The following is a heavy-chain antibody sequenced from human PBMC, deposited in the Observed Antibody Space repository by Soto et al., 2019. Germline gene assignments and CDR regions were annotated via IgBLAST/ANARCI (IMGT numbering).Heavy chain of an antibody. V-gene: IGHV4-31*03. Sequence: SETLSLTCTVSGGSISSGGYYWSWIRQHPGKGLEWIGYIYYSGSTYYNPSLKSRVTISVDTSKNQFSLKLSSVTAADTAVYYCARXPKFQQLVHYYYYGMDVWGQGTTVTVSS. CDR2: IYYSGST. CDR1: GGSISSGGYY. D-gene: IGHD6-13*01. J-gene: IGHJ6*02. CDR3: ARXPKFQQLVHYYYYGMDV.